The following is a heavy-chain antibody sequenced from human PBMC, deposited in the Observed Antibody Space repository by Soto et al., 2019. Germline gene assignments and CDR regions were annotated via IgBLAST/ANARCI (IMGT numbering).Heavy chain of an antibody. D-gene: IGHD2-8*01. CDR1: GFTFSYYA. Sequence: PGGSLRLSCVASGFTFSYYAMTWVRQAPGKGMEWVSTISGSAGDTFYADSVKGRFTISRDNSKRTLYLEMHSLRAEDTAVYYCAKGDQERQWVFLQNRGQGTLVTVSS. J-gene: IGHJ4*02. CDR2: ISGSAGDT. V-gene: IGHV3-23*01. CDR3: AKGDQERQWVFLQN.